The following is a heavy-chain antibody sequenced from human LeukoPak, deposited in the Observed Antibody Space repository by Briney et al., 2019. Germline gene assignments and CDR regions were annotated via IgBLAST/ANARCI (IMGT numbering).Heavy chain of an antibody. CDR3: AREILDIVVVVAAQGGYNWFDP. J-gene: IGHJ5*02. Sequence: SETLSLTCTVSGGSIRSYYWSWIRQPPGKGLEWIGNIYYNGNTNYNPSLRSRVTISVDTSKNQFSLKLSSVTAADTAVYYCAREILDIVVVVAAQGGYNWFDPWGQGTLVTVSS. D-gene: IGHD2-15*01. CDR2: IYYNGNT. V-gene: IGHV4-59*12. CDR1: GGSIRSYY.